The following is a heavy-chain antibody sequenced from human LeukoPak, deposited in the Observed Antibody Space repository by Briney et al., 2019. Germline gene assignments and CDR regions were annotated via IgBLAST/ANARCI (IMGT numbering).Heavy chain of an antibody. J-gene: IGHJ6*02. Sequence: GGSLRLSCAASGFTFSDYAMSWVRQAPGKGLEWVSSIGGGGGNTYYAVSVKGRFTISRDNSKNTLYLQMNSLRAEDTAVYYCARGRTLGGMDVWGQGTTVTVSS. D-gene: IGHD1-14*01. CDR1: GFTFSDYA. CDR2: IGGGGGNT. V-gene: IGHV3-23*01. CDR3: ARGRTLGGMDV.